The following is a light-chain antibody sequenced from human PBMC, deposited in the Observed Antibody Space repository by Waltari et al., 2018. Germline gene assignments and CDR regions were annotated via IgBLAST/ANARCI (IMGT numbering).Light chain of an antibody. V-gene: IGLV2-8*01. CDR2: EVS. CDR1: SSDVGGYNY. J-gene: IGLJ2*01. CDR3: SSYAGSNIAV. Sequence: QSALTQPPSASGSPGQSVTISCTGTSSDVGGYNYVSWYQHHPGKAPKLMIYEVSKRPSGVPDRFSGSKSGNTASLTVSGLQAEDEADYYCSSYAGSNIAVFGGGTKLTVL.